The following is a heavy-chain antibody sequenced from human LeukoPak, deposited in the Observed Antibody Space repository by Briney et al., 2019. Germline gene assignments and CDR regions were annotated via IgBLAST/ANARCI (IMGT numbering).Heavy chain of an antibody. J-gene: IGHJ3*02. CDR3: ARRLPGDVFDT. Sequence: PSETLSLTCTVAGGSISSGDSSWSWIRQSPVTGLEWIGYIYNNGHTYYNPSLRSRVDISRDTSKNEFSLNRRAVTAADSAVYYCARRLPGDVFDTWGKGSMVTVSS. CDR1: GGSISSGDSS. CDR2: IYNNGHT. V-gene: IGHV4-30-4*01.